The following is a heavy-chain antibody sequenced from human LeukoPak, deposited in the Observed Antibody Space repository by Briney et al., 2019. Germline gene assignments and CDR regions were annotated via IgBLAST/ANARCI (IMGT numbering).Heavy chain of an antibody. V-gene: IGHV1-18*01. CDR3: ARGLGVVTAQTEQPKPRYFDL. Sequence: ASVKVSCKASGYIYLSHGIRWVRQARGQGLEWMGWNSGYYGNTNYAQNLQGRVTMTTDTSKSTAYMELRSLRSDDTAVYYCARGLGVVTAQTEQPKPRYFDLWGRGTQVTVSS. J-gene: IGHJ2*01. D-gene: IGHD2-21*02. CDR1: GYIYLSHG. CDR2: NSGYYGNT.